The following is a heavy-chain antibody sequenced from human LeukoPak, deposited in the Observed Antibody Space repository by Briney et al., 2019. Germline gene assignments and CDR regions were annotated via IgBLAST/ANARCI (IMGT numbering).Heavy chain of an antibody. J-gene: IGHJ4*02. CDR1: GFTFDDYA. CDR3: AKGPGIAAAPDY. CDR2: ISWNSGSI. V-gene: IGHV3-9*01. D-gene: IGHD6-13*01. Sequence: PGGSLRLSCAASGFTFDDYAMHWVRQAPGKGLEWVSGISWNSGSIGYADSVKGRFTISRDNAKNSLYLQMNSLRAEDTALYYCAKGPGIAAAPDYWGQGTLVTVSS.